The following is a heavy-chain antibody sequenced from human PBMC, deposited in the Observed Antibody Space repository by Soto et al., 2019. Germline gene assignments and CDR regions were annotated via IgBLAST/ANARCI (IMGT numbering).Heavy chain of an antibody. CDR3: AIARVADSPLDH. V-gene: IGHV3-30*02. D-gene: IGHD3-3*01. CDR2: ISFDSSEI. CDR1: GGTFSSYG. J-gene: IGHJ4*02. Sequence: KLSCKSSGGTFSSYGMHWVRHGPGKGLECVAFISFDSSEIHCADAVKGCFTSSSDNPRNTLFLHVNSPRADDTGVYYCAIARVADSPLDHWGQGTLVTVSS.